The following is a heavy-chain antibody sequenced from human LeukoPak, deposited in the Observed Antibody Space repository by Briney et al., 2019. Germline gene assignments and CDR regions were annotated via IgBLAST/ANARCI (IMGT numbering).Heavy chain of an antibody. V-gene: IGHV3-53*01. Sequence: GGSLRLSCAASGFTVSSTYTSWLRHARGRGREGVSLIYSDGTTFYADTVKGRFTISTDNSKNTLYLQMSSLRAEDTAVYYCARDSSSFPNYFDYWGQGALITVSS. CDR1: GFTVSSTY. CDR2: IYSDGTT. J-gene: IGHJ4*02. CDR3: ARDSSSFPNYFDY. D-gene: IGHD3-3*02.